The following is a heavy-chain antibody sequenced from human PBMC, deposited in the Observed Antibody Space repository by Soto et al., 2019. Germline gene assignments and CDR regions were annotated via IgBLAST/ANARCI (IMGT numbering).Heavy chain of an antibody. Sequence: VASVKVSCKASGYTFTSSDINWVRQAPGQGLEWMGWMNTGNGNTKYSQKFQGRVTITRDTSASTVYMELSSLTSEDTAVYYCARSTGAGYDFWSGPSTPFDYWGQGTLVTVSS. CDR1: GYTFTSSD. J-gene: IGHJ4*02. CDR2: MNTGNGNT. CDR3: ARSTGAGYDFWSGPSTPFDY. D-gene: IGHD3-3*01. V-gene: IGHV1-3*04.